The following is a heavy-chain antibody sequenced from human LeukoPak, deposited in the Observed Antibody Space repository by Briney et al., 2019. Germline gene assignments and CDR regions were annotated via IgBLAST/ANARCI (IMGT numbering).Heavy chain of an antibody. CDR2: IYYRETP. D-gene: IGHD6-19*01. Sequence: SETLSLTCTVSGASISSYYWSWIRQPPGKALEWVGQIYYRETPNYNPSLRSRVTISIDTSKNQFSLKLNSVTAADTAVYYCAAESERWLLRSWGQGTLVTVSS. J-gene: IGHJ4*02. V-gene: IGHV4-59*03. CDR1: GASISSYY. CDR3: AAESERWLLRS.